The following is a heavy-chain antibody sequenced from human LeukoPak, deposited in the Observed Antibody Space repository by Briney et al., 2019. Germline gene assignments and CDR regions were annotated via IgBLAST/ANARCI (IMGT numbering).Heavy chain of an antibody. D-gene: IGHD3-10*02. CDR2: ITSSSSYI. CDR1: GFTLSSYT. J-gene: IGHJ6*04. CDR3: AELGITMIGGV. V-gene: IGHV3-21*01. Sequence: GGSLRLSCAASGFTLSSYTMNWVRQAPGKGLEWVSSITSSSSYIYYADSVKGRFTISRDNAKNSLYLQMNSLRAEDTAVYYCAELGITMIGGVWGKGTTVTISS.